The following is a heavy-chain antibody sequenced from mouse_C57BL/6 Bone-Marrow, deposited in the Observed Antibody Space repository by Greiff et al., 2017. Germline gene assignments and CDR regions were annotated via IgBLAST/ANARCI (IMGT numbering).Heavy chain of an antibody. Sequence: VQLQQSGAELVKPGASVKMSCTASGYTFTTYHIEWMKQNHGKSLEWIGNFHPYNDDTKYNEKLKGKATLTVEKSSSTVYLELSRITSDDAAVYYCARGGNNGGYYFDYWGKGTTLTVSS. V-gene: IGHV1-47*01. J-gene: IGHJ2*01. CDR1: GYTFTTYH. CDR2: FHPYNDDT. CDR3: ARGGNNGGYYFDY. D-gene: IGHD1-3*01.